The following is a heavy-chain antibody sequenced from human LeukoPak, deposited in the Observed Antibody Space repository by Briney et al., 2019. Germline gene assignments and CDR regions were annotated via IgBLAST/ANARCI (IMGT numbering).Heavy chain of an antibody. CDR2: IYPGDSDT. V-gene: IGHV5-51*01. CDR3: ARRPYCSSTSCYKPDAFDI. D-gene: IGHD2-2*02. Sequence: GESLKISCKGSGYSFTSYWIGWVRQMPGKGLEWMGIIYPGDSDTRYSPSFQGQVTISADKSISTAYLQWSSLKASDTAMYYCARRPYCSSTSCYKPDAFDIWGQGTMVTVSS. CDR1: GYSFTSYW. J-gene: IGHJ3*02.